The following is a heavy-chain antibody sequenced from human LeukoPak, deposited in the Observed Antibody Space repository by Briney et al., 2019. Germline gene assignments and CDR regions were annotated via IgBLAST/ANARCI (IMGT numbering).Heavy chain of an antibody. Sequence: GGSLRLSCAASGLTFSNYWMSWVRQAPGKGLEWVADIKEDGNEKYYVDSVKGRFTISRDNAKKSLYLQMNSLRAEDTAVYYCARDRSRFYYWGQGTPVTVSS. D-gene: IGHD2-2*01. J-gene: IGHJ4*02. CDR2: IKEDGNEK. CDR1: GLTFSNYW. CDR3: ARDRSRFYY. V-gene: IGHV3-7*01.